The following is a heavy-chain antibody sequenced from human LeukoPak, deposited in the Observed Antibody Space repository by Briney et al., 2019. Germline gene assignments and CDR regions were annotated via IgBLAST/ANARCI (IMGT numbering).Heavy chain of an antibody. J-gene: IGHJ4*02. CDR2: ILYDGSSE. Sequence: RPGGSLRLSCAASGFTFSDYGIHWIRQAPGKGLEWVAFILYDGSSEFYADSVRGRFTISRDNSKNTLYLQMNSLRLEDTAVYYCVRDQAYYWGQGTLVTVSS. CDR3: VRDQAYY. D-gene: IGHD2-2*01. CDR1: GFTFSDYG. V-gene: IGHV3-30*02.